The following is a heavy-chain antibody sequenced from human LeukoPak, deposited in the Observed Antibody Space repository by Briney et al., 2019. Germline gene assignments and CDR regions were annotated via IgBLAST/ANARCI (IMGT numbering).Heavy chain of an antibody. J-gene: IGHJ5*02. V-gene: IGHV4-39*01. Sequence: SETLSLTCTVSGGSISGSSYYWGWIRQPPGKGLEWIGSIYYSGSTYYNPSLKSRVTISVDTSKNQFSLKLSSVTAADTAVYYCATSEPGGWFDPWDQGTLVTVSS. CDR3: ATSEPGGWFDP. CDR2: IYYSGST. CDR1: GGSISGSSYY. D-gene: IGHD1-14*01.